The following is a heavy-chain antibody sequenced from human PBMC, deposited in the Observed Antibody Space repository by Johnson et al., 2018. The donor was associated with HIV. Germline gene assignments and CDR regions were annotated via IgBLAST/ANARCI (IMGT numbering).Heavy chain of an antibody. V-gene: IGHV3-11*01. Sequence: QVQLVESGGGLVQPGGSLRLSCAASGFTVSSNYMSWIRQAPGKGLEWVSYISSSGSTIYYADSVKGRFTISRDNAENSLYLQMNSLRAEDTALYYCARGSTMRVSAFDLWGQGTMVTVSS. CDR3: ARGSTMRVSAFDL. D-gene: IGHD3-22*01. CDR2: ISSSGSTI. CDR1: GFTVSSNY. J-gene: IGHJ3*01.